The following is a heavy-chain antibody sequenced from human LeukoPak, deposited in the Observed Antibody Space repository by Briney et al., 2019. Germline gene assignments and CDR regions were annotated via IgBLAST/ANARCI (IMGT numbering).Heavy chain of an antibody. Sequence: SETLSLTCAVSVYSINSGYYWGWIRQPPGRGLEWIGTIYHSGDTYYNPSLKSRVTISVDTSKNQFSLKLSSVTAADTAVYYCVRERYYYDDSGYSAPGWFDPWGQGTLGTVSA. CDR3: VRERYYYDDSGYSAPGWFDP. D-gene: IGHD3-22*01. CDR1: VYSINSGYY. V-gene: IGHV4-38-2*01. J-gene: IGHJ5*02. CDR2: IYHSGDT.